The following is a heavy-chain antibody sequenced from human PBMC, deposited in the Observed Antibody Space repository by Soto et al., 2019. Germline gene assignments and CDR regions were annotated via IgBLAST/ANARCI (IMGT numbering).Heavy chain of an antibody. CDR3: ARVVRADYYDSSGQGWFDP. CDR2: ISAYNGNT. D-gene: IGHD3-22*01. CDR1: GYTFTSYG. Sequence: ASVKVSCNASGYTFTSYGISWVRQAPGQGLEWMGWISAYNGNTNYAQKLQGRVTMTTDTSTSTAYMELRSLRSDDTAVYYCARVVRADYYDSSGQGWFDPWGQGTLVTVSS. J-gene: IGHJ5*02. V-gene: IGHV1-18*01.